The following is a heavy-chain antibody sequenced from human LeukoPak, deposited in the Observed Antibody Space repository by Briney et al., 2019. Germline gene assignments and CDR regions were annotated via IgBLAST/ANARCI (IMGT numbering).Heavy chain of an antibody. Sequence: ASVKVSCKASGYTFTGYYMHWVRQAPGQGLEWMGWINPNSGGTNYAQKFQGRVTMTRDTSISTAYMELSRLRSDDTAVYYCARDRATVVVTAPDAFDIWGQGTMVTVSS. V-gene: IGHV1-2*02. CDR2: INPNSGGT. CDR3: ARDRATVVVTAPDAFDI. CDR1: GYTFTGYY. J-gene: IGHJ3*02. D-gene: IGHD2-21*02.